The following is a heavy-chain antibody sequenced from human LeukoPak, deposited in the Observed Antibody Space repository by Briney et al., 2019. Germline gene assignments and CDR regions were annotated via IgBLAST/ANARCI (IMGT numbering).Heavy chain of an antibody. CDR3: ARDRMVRGVIRGVNDY. J-gene: IGHJ4*02. V-gene: IGHV1-46*01. Sequence: ASVKVSCKASGYTFTSYYMHWVRQAPGQGLEWMGIINPSGGSTSYAQKFQGRVTMTRDTSTSTVYMELSSLRSDDTAVYYCARDRMVRGVIRGVNDYWGQGTLVTVSS. D-gene: IGHD3-10*01. CDR1: GYTFTSYY. CDR2: INPSGGST.